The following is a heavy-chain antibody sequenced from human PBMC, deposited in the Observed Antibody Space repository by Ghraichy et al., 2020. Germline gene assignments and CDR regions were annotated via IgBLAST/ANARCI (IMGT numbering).Heavy chain of an antibody. V-gene: IGHV3-64D*06. CDR3: VKDKGSLIRDFDY. J-gene: IGHJ4*02. CDR1: GFMFNIFA. D-gene: IGHD2-21*01. CDR2: ISQNGET. Sequence: GGSLRLSCSGSGFMFNIFALHWVRQAPGKGLEYVSAISQNGETQYAESVKGRFTISRDNSRNTAYLRMSSLRTEDTAVYYCVKDKGSLIRDFDYWGQGTLVTGPS.